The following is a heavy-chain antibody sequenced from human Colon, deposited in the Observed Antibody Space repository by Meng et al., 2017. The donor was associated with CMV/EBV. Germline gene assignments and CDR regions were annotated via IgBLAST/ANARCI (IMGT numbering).Heavy chain of an antibody. CDR1: GFTFNSNA. Sequence: GGSLRLSCAASGFTFNSNAMTWVRQAPGKGLEWVSAISGSSGSTYYADSVKGRFTISRDNSKNTVFLQMSSLRAEDTAVYYCAKANRMISGVAHAMDLWGQGTTVTVSS. CDR3: AKANRMISGVAHAMDL. D-gene: IGHD3-3*01. CDR2: ISGSSGST. J-gene: IGHJ6*02. V-gene: IGHV3-23*01.